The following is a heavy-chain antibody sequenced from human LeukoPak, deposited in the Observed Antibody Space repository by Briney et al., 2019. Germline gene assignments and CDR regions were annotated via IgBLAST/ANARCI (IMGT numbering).Heavy chain of an antibody. J-gene: IGHJ4*02. V-gene: IGHV3-23*01. CDR2: ISGSGGST. CDR1: GFTFSSYA. CDR3: AKDLSIFGVVISRYYFDY. D-gene: IGHD3-3*01. Sequence: GGSLRLSCAASGFTFSSYAMSWVRQAPGKGLEWVPAISGSGGSTYYADSVKGRFTISRDNSKNTLYLQMNSLRAEDTAVYYCAKDLSIFGVVISRYYFDYWGQGTLVTVSS.